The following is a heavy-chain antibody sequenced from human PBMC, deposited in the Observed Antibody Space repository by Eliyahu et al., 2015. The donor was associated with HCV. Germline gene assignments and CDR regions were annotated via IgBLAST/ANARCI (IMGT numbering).Heavy chain of an antibody. D-gene: IGHD3-10*01. CDR3: ARDRSPTMVREGDGMDV. V-gene: IGHV3-33*01. CDR2: IWYDGSNK. J-gene: IGHJ6*02. Sequence: QVQLVESGGGVVQPGRSLRLSCAASGFTFSSYGMHWVRQAPGKGLEWVAVIWYDGSNKYYADSVKGRFTISRDNSKNTLYLQMNSLRAEDTAVYYCARDRSPTMVREGDGMDVWGQGTTVTVSS. CDR1: GFTFSSYG.